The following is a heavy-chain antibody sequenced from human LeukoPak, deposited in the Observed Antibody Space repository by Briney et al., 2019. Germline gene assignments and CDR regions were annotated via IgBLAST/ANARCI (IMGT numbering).Heavy chain of an antibody. Sequence: SETLSLTCTVSGGSMSRSSYYWGWIRQPPGKGQEWIGNMYYNGSTQYNPSLKSRVTISVGTSKNQFSLKLSSVTAADTAVYYCASQTRHCSGGSCYGGWFDPWGQGTLVTVSS. D-gene: IGHD2-15*01. J-gene: IGHJ5*02. V-gene: IGHV4-39*01. CDR3: ASQTRHCSGGSCYGGWFDP. CDR2: MYYNGST. CDR1: GGSMSRSSYY.